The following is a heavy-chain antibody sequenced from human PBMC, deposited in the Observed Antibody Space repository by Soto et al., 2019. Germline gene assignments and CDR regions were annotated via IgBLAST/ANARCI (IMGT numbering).Heavy chain of an antibody. Sequence: SVKVSCKASGGTFSSYAISWVRQAPGQGLEWMGGIIPIFGTANYAQKFQGRVTITADESTSTAYMELSSLRSEDTAVYYCAREGYSYGPKFDSWGQGTLVTVSS. CDR1: GGTFSSYA. CDR3: AREGYSYGPKFDS. J-gene: IGHJ4*02. V-gene: IGHV1-69*13. CDR2: IIPIFGTA. D-gene: IGHD5-18*01.